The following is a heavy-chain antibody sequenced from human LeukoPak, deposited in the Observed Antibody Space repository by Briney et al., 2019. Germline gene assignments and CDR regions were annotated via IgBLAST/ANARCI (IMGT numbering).Heavy chain of an antibody. D-gene: IGHD3-10*01. CDR1: GFTFSRHD. J-gene: IGHJ4*02. V-gene: IGHV3-30*02. CDR3: VKSPRGAVWYYFDY. Sequence: GGSLRLSCEASGFTFSRHDMHWVRQAPGKGLEWVAFIQHGGGDKNYADSVKGRFTISRDNAKSSLYLRMNSLRAEDMALYYCVKSPRGAVWYYFDYWGQGTLVTVSS. CDR2: IQHGGGDK.